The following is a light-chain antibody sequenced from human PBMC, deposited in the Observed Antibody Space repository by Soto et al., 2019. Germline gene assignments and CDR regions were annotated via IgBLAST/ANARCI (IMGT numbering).Light chain of an antibody. CDR3: QQTCTFPWT. V-gene: IGKV1-39*01. CDR1: QGISDY. J-gene: IGKJ1*01. Sequence: DIRMTQSPSSLSASVGDTVTITCRASQGISDYLSWFQHKPGEAPKLLIYTASSLQGGVPLRFSGAGSRTNFSLTISGLQPEESATYYCQQTCTFPWTFGQGTRVDIK. CDR2: TAS.